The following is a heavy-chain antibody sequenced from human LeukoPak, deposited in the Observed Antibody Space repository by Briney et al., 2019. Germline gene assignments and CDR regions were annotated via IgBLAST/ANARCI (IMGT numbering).Heavy chain of an antibody. CDR3: AKDSAVGFTFDY. D-gene: IGHD1-26*01. CDR1: GFTFSSYG. Sequence: GGSLRLSCAASGFTFSSYGMQWVRQAPGKGLEWVAVISYDGSNKYYADSVKGRFTISRDNSKNTLYLQMNSLRAEDTAVYYCAKDSAVGFTFDYWGQGTLVTVSS. V-gene: IGHV3-30*18. CDR2: ISYDGSNK. J-gene: IGHJ4*02.